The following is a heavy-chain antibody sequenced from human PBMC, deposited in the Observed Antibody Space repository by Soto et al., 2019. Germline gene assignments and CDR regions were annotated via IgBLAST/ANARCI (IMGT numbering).Heavy chain of an antibody. CDR3: ARDGCSGSNCLNWFDP. J-gene: IGHJ5*02. CDR2: ISSSSTTK. CDR1: GFTFSSYS. Sequence: EVQLVESGGGLVQPGGSLRLSCAASGFTFSSYSMNWVRQAPGKGLEWVSYISSSSTTKYYADSVKGRFTISRDNAKNSLYRQMNSLRAEDTAVYYCARDGCSGSNCLNWFDPWCQGTLVTVSS. D-gene: IGHD2-15*01. V-gene: IGHV3-48*01.